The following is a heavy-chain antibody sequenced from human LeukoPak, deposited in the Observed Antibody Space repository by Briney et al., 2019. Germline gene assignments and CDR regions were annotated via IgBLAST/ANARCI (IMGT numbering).Heavy chain of an antibody. D-gene: IGHD6-13*01. Sequence: GSLRLSCAASGFTFSSYAMHWVRQAPGKGLEWVAIISYDGINKYYADSVKGRFTISRDNSKNTLYLQMNSLRAEDTAVYYCARDSDSWYFDYWGQGTLVTVSS. V-gene: IGHV3-30*04. CDR2: ISYDGINK. J-gene: IGHJ4*02. CDR1: GFTFSSYA. CDR3: ARDSDSWYFDY.